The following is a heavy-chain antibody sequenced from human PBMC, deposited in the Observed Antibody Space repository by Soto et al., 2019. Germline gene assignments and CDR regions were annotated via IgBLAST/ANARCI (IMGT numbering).Heavy chain of an antibody. CDR1: GFTFSKFG. D-gene: IGHD2-21*02. CDR2: ISNDGSDE. J-gene: IGHJ4*02. CDR3: AKDRRKWGDSPFEK. V-gene: IGHV3-30*18. Sequence: QVQLVESGGGVVQPGRSLRLSCAASGFTFSKFGMHWLRQAPGRGLEWVAGISNDGSDEYYVDSVNGRFNISRDNSKITLSLQMNSLRIEDTALYLCAKDRRKWGDSPFEKWGEGTLVTVSS.